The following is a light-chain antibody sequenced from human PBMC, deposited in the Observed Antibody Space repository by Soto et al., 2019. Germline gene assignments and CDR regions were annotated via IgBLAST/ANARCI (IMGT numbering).Light chain of an antibody. CDR3: QQYNNWLWT. V-gene: IGKV3-15*01. CDR2: GAS. Sequence: EIVMTQSAATLSASPGERATLSCRASQSVNSNLVWYQQKPGQAPRLLIYGASTRATGIPGRFSGSGYGTEFTLTISSLQSEDFAVYYCQQYNNWLWTFGQGTKVEIK. CDR1: QSVNSN. J-gene: IGKJ1*01.